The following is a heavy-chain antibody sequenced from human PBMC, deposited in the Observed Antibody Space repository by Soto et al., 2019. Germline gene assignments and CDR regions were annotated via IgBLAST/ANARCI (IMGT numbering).Heavy chain of an antibody. V-gene: IGHV2-26*01. CDR2: IFSNDEK. J-gene: IGHJ4*02. CDR3: ARIIWAAGRIDY. CDR1: GFSLSNARMG. D-gene: IGHD6-13*01. Sequence: QVTLKESGPVLVKPTETLTLTCTVSGFSLSNARMGVSWIRQPPGKALEWLAHIFSNDEKSYSTSLKSRLTISKHTSKSQVVLTMTNMDPVDTATYYCARIIWAAGRIDYWGQGTLVTVSS.